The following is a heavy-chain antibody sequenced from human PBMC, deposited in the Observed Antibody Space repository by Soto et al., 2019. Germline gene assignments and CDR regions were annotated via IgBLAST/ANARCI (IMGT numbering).Heavy chain of an antibody. CDR3: VRGGGYFFDY. D-gene: IGHD3-3*01. V-gene: IGHV4-4*02. CDR2: IFHSGTT. CDR1: RGSVSSNNW. J-gene: IGHJ4*02. Sequence: QVQLQESGPGLVWPSGTLSLTCAVSRGSVSSNNWWNWVRQSPGQGLEWIGEIFHSGTTYYSPSLESRVTMSLDKSENQVSLILTSVTAADMAVYYCVRGGGYFFDYWGQGTLVTVSS.